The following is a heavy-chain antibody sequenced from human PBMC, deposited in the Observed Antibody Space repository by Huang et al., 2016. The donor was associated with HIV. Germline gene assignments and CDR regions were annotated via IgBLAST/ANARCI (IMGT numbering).Heavy chain of an antibody. CDR1: DYTFTSSG. J-gene: IGHJ4*02. CDR3: GGSSGYWSFDY. CDR2: ISTNNGDT. V-gene: IGHV1-18*04. Sequence: QVQLVQSGGEVKKPGASVKVSCKASDYTFTSSGISWVRQAPGQGLEGMGWISTNNGDTNYAQKFQGRVTMTTDTSTSTAYMELRSLRSDDTAVYYCGGSSGYWSFDYWGQGTLVTVSS. D-gene: IGHD3-22*01.